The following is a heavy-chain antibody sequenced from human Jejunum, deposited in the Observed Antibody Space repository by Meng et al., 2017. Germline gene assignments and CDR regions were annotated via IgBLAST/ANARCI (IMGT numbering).Heavy chain of an antibody. Sequence: VQLVPSGAELKKPGASVKVSCKASGYTFSSYAMNWMRRAPGQGLKWTGWINTKTGNPTYAQGFTGRFVFSLDTSVGTAYLQISSLKAEDTAVYYCARDWGGDYLDYWGQGTLVTVSS. CDR1: GYTFSSYA. V-gene: IGHV7-4-1*02. J-gene: IGHJ4*02. CDR3: ARDWGGDYLDY. D-gene: IGHD3-10*01. CDR2: INTKTGNP.